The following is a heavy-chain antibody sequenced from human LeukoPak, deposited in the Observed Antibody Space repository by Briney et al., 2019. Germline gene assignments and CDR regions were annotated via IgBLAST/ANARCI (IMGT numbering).Heavy chain of an antibody. CDR2: INPNSGGT. V-gene: IGHV1-2*02. J-gene: IGHJ4*02. CDR1: GYTFTGYF. Sequence: ASVKVSCKASGYTFTGYFLHWVRRAPGQRFEWMGWINPNSGGTYYTQRFQGRVTMTRDTSISTAYMELSRLRSDDTAVYYCARDRGVGVLRYFDWPSGYWGQGTLVTVSS. CDR3: ARDRGVGVLRYFDWPSGY. D-gene: IGHD3-9*01.